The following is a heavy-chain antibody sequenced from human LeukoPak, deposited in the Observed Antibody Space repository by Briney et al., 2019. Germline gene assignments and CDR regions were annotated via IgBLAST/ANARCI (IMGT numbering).Heavy chain of an antibody. CDR2: ISYDGSNK. J-gene: IGHJ5*02. CDR3: AREVVTMEGTNWFDP. Sequence: GRSLRLSCAASGFTFSSYAMHWVRRAPGKGLEWVAVISYDGSNKYYADSVKGRFTISRDNSKNTLYLQMNSLRAEDTAVYYCAREVVTMEGTNWFDPWGQGTLVTVSS. D-gene: IGHD3-3*01. V-gene: IGHV3-30-3*01. CDR1: GFTFSSYA.